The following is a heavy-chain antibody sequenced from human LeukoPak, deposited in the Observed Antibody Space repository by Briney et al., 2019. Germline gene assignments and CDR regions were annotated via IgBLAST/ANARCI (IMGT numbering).Heavy chain of an antibody. CDR1: VGSISSSSYS. CDR3: ASPYYDFWSGYSN. CDR2: IYYSGST. Sequence: PSETLSLTCTVSVGSISSSSYSWGWIRQPPGKGLEWIGSIYYSGSTYYNPSLKSRVTISVDTSKNQFSLKLSSVTAADTAVYYCASPYYDFWSGYSNWGQGTLVTVSS. J-gene: IGHJ4*02. V-gene: IGHV4-39*01. D-gene: IGHD3-3*01.